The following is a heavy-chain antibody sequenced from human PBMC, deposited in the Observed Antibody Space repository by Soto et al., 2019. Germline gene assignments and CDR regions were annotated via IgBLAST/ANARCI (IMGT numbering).Heavy chain of an antibody. CDR2: INAGNGNT. Sequence: QVQLVQSGAEVKKPGASVKVSCKTSGYTFTSYAVHWARQAPGQRLEWMGWINAGNGNTEYSQKFQGRVTFTRDTSASTAHMELSSLRSEDTDVYYCVAVDYGDYWGQGTLVTVSS. CDR3: VAVDYGDY. V-gene: IGHV1-3*01. D-gene: IGHD6-19*01. J-gene: IGHJ4*02. CDR1: GYTFTSYA.